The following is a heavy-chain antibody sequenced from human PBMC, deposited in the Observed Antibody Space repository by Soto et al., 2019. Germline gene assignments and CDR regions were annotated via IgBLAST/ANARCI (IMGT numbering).Heavy chain of an antibody. CDR3: AIFTYYDFWSGSSNWFDP. J-gene: IGHJ5*02. Sequence: ASLKVSCKVSGYTLTELSMHWVRQAPGKGLEWMGGFDPEDGETIYAQKFQGRVTMTEDTSTDTAYMELSSLRSEDTAVYYCAIFTYYDFWSGSSNWFDPWGQGTLVTVSS. D-gene: IGHD3-3*01. V-gene: IGHV1-24*01. CDR2: FDPEDGET. CDR1: GYTLTELS.